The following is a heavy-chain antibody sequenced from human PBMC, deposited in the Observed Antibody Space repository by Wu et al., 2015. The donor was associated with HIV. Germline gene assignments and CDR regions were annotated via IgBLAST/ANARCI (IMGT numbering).Heavy chain of an antibody. J-gene: IGHJ4*02. CDR3: ARLQSLSGFYSNADY. CDR1: GGTFSSYA. Sequence: QVQLVQSGAEVKKPGSSVKVSCKASGGTFSSYAISWVRQAPGQGLEWMGWINPNRGGTKYAQKFQGRVTMTRDTAVNTAYMELNSLRSDDTAVYYCARLQSLSGFYSNADYWGQGTLVTVSS. D-gene: IGHD3-22*01. CDR2: INPNRGGT. V-gene: IGHV1-2*02.